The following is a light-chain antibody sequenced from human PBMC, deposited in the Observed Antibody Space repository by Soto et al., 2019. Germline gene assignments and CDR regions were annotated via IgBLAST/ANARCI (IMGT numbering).Light chain of an antibody. CDR3: QKYNNWPPT. J-gene: IGKJ1*01. CDR2: WAS. CDR1: QSVLYYSNNKNY. Sequence: DIVMTQSPDSLAVSLGERATINCKSRQSVLYYSNNKNYLAWYQQKPGQPPKLLISWASIRESGVPDRFSGSGSGTEFTLTISSLQSEDFAVYYCQKYNNWPPTFGQGTKVDIK. V-gene: IGKV4-1*01.